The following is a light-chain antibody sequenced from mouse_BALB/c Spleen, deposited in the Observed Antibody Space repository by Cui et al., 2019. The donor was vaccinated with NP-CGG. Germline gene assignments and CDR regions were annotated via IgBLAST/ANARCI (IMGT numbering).Light chain of an antibody. J-gene: IGLJ1*01. CDR1: TGAVTTSNY. V-gene: IGLV1*01. CDR2: GTN. Sequence: HAVVTQEPALTTSPRETVTLTCRSSTGAVTTSNYANWVQEKPDHLFTGLIGGTNNRAPGVPARFSGSLIGDKAALTITGAQTEDEAIYFCTLWYSNHWVFGGGTKLTVL. CDR3: TLWYSNHWV.